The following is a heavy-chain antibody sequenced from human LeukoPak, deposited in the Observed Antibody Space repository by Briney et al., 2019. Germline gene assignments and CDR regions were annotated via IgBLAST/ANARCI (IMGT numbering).Heavy chain of an antibody. D-gene: IGHD2-21*02. Sequence: GGGLRLSCADSRFSLSSYAMSWVRQAPGKGLEWVSAISVIGGIQHYEYSVKGRFSISRDNTKNTLYLQMNSMGAEDTRVYCCAKDARSVTACRYFYYG. CDR1: RFSLSSYA. J-gene: IGHJ6*01. V-gene: IGHV3-23*01. CDR3: AKDARSVTACRYFYYG. CDR2: ISVIGGIQ.